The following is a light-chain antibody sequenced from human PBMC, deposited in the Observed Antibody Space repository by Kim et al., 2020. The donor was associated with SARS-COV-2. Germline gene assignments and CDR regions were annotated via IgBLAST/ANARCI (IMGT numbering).Light chain of an antibody. Sequence: SVALGQTVRRTCQGDSLRNYYASWYQQKPGQAPVLVFYGKNNRPSGIPGRFSGSSSRNTASLTITGTQAEDEADYYCNSRDSSGVVFGGGTQLTVL. J-gene: IGLJ2*01. CDR1: SLRNYY. V-gene: IGLV3-19*01. CDR2: GKN. CDR3: NSRDSSGVV.